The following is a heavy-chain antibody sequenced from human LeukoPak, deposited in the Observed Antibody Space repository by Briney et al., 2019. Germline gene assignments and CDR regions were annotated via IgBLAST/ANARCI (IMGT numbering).Heavy chain of an antibody. CDR2: IKSKTDGGTT. CDR1: GFTFSNAW. D-gene: IGHD3-9*01. V-gene: IGHV3-15*01. Sequence: GGSLRLSCAASGFTFSNAWMSWVRQAPGKGLEWVGRIKSKTDGGTTDYAAPVKGRFTISRDDSKNTLYLQMNSLKTEDAAVYYCTTKYDILTGYYLILDAFDIWGQGTMVTVSS. CDR3: TTKYDILTGYYLILDAFDI. J-gene: IGHJ3*02.